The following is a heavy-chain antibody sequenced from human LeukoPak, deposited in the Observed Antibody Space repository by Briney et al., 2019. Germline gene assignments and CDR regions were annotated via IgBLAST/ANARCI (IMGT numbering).Heavy chain of an antibody. J-gene: IGHJ4*02. Sequence: GRSLRLSCAASGFTFSSYWMHWVRQAPGKGLVWVSRINSDGSSTNYADSVKGRFTISRDNAKNTLYLQMNSLRAENTAVYYCARAFYGSRNYHRVLDYWGQGTLVTVSS. V-gene: IGHV3-74*01. CDR2: INSDGSST. CDR3: ARAFYGSRNYHRVLDY. D-gene: IGHD3-10*01. CDR1: GFTFSSYW.